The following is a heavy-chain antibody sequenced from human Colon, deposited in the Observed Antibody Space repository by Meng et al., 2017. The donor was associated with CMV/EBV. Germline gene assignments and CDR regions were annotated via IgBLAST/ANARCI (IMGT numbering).Heavy chain of an antibody. J-gene: IGHJ5*02. CDR2: IYYSGST. CDR3: ARDAVVPAARGFDP. Sequence: SGGSISSGGYCWSWIRQHPGKGLEWIGYIYYSGSTYYNPSLKSRVTISVDTSKNQFSLKLSSVTAADTAVYYCARDAVVPAARGFDPWGQGTLVTVSS. CDR1: GGSISSGGYC. D-gene: IGHD2-2*01. V-gene: IGHV4-31*02.